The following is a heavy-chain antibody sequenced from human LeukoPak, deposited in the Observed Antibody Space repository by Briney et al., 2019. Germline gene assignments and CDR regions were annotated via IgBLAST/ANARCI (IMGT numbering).Heavy chain of an antibody. CDR1: GFTFSSYW. Sequence: PGGSLRLSCAASGFTFSSYWMSWVRQAPGKGLEWVANIKQDGSEKYYVDSVKGRFTISRDNAKNSLYLQMNSLRAEDTAVYYCARDASGSYSVGWFDPWGQGTLVTVSS. V-gene: IGHV3-7*01. CDR3: ARDASGSYSVGWFDP. CDR2: IKQDGSEK. J-gene: IGHJ5*02. D-gene: IGHD1-26*01.